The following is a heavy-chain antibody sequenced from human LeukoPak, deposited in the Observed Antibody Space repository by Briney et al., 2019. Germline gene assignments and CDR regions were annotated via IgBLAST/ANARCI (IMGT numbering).Heavy chain of an antibody. CDR1: GFTFSSYW. CDR3: ARVGYNANEDYYMDV. D-gene: IGHD3-10*01. J-gene: IGHJ6*03. Sequence: PGGSLRLSCAASGFTFSSYWMHWVRQAPGKGLVWVSRINYDGSNTDYADSVKGRFTISRDNAKNSLYLQMNSLRAEDTAVYYCARVGYNANEDYYMDVWGKGTTVTVSS. CDR2: INYDGSNT. V-gene: IGHV3-74*01.